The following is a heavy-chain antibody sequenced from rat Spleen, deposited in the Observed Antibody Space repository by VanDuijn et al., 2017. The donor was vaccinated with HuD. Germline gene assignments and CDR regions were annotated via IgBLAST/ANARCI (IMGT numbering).Heavy chain of an antibody. V-gene: IGHV5-29*01. CDR3: ARAGYLRDWYFDF. D-gene: IGHD2-2*01. J-gene: IGHJ1*01. CDR1: GFTFDDHF. Sequence: EVQLVESNGGLVQPGRSLKLSCAASGFTFDDHFMAWVRQAPTKGLEWVATISYDGNSTYYRDSVKGRFTISRDNVKSTLYLQMDSLRSEDTATYYCARAGYLRDWYFDFWGPGTMVTVSS. CDR2: ISYDGNST.